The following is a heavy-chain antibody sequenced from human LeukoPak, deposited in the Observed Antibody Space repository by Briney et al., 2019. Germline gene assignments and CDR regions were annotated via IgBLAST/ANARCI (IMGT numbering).Heavy chain of an antibody. V-gene: IGHV3-7*01. CDR1: GSYFSSHW. CDR2: INQGGSDK. D-gene: IGHD2-15*01. J-gene: IGHJ3*02. Sequence: TGGSLRLSCAASGSYFSSHWMTWVRQAPVKGLEWVASINQGGSDKYYLDSVKGRFTISRDNAKNSLDLQMNSLRAEDTAVYYCARHQWYVFAIWGQGTVVTVSS. CDR3: ARHQWYVFAI.